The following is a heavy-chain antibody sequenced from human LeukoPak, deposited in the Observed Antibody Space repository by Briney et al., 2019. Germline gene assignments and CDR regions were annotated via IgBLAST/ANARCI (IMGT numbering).Heavy chain of an antibody. CDR3: ARDTPYCSGGSCYYYYGMDV. D-gene: IGHD2-15*01. CDR1: GFTFSSYG. CDR2: IWYDGSNK. Sequence: SGGSLRLSCAASGFTFSSYGMHWVRQAPGKGLEWVAVIWYDGSNKYYADSVKGRFTISRDNSKNTLYLQMNSLRAEDTAVYYCARDTPYCSGGSCYYYYGMDVWGKGTPVTVSS. V-gene: IGHV3-33*01. J-gene: IGHJ6*04.